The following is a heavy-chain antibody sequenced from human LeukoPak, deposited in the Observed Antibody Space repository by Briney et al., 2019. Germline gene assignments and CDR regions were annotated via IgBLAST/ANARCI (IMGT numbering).Heavy chain of an antibody. CDR2: MNPNSGNT. Sequence: ASVKVSCKASGYTFTSYDINWVRQATGQGLEWMGWMNPNSGNTGYAQKFQGRVTMTRNTSISTAYMELNSLRAEDTAVYFCARDDTAAAFDYWGQGTLVTVSS. V-gene: IGHV1-8*01. J-gene: IGHJ4*02. D-gene: IGHD6-13*01. CDR3: ARDDTAAAFDY. CDR1: GYTFTSYD.